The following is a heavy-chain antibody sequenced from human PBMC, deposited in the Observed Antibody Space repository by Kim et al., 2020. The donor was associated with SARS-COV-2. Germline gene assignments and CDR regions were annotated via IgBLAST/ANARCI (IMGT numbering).Heavy chain of an antibody. Sequence: SETLSLTCAVYGGSFSGYYWSWIRQPPGKGLEWIGEINHSGSTNYNPSLKSRVTISVDTSKNQFSLKLSSVTAADTAVYYCARGVKGGYRPWGQGTLVTVSS. CDR1: GGSFSGYY. CDR3: ARGVKGGYRP. V-gene: IGHV4-34*01. J-gene: IGHJ4*02. D-gene: IGHD5-18*01. CDR2: INHSGST.